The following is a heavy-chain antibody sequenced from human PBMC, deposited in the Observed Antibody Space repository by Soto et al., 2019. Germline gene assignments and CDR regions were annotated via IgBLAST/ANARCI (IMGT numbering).Heavy chain of an antibody. V-gene: IGHV4-59*01. CDR1: GGSISSYY. Sequence: PSETLSLTCTVSGGSISSYYWSWIRQPPGKGLEWIGYIYYSGSTNYNPSLKSRVTISVDTSKNQFSLKLSSVTAADTAVYYCARDAGRDYFVYWGQGTLVTVSS. J-gene: IGHJ4*02. CDR2: IYYSGST. D-gene: IGHD6-13*01. CDR3: ARDAGRDYFVY.